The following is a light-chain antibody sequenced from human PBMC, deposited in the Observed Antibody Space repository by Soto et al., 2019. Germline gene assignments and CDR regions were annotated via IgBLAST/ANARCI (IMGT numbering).Light chain of an antibody. CDR1: SSNIGAGYD. J-gene: IGLJ1*01. V-gene: IGLV1-40*01. CDR2: GNS. Sequence: QSVLTQPPSVSGAPWQRVTISCTGSSSNIGAGYDVHWYQQLPGTAPKLLIYGNSNLPSGVPDRFSGSKSGTSASLAITGLQAEDEADYYGQSYESILLYVFGTGTKVTVL. CDR3: QSYESILLYV.